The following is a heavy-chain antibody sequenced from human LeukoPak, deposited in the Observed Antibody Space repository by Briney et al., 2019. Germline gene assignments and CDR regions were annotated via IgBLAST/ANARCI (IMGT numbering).Heavy chain of an antibody. D-gene: IGHD6-13*01. V-gene: IGHV3-30*02. CDR1: EFTVSSYG. Sequence: GGSLRLSCAASEFTVSSYGMNWVRQAPGKGLEWVALIRPDGGDKYYADSVKGRFTISRDNSRSTLNLQMNSLRVEDTAVYYCAKDRYSTSSTFTVNPFDYWGQGILVTVSS. CDR3: AKDRYSTSSTFTVNPFDY. J-gene: IGHJ4*02. CDR2: IRPDGGDK.